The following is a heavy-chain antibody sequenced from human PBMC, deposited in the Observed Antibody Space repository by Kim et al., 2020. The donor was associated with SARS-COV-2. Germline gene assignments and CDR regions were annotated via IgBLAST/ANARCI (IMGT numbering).Heavy chain of an antibody. J-gene: IGHJ4*02. Sequence: SETLSLTCAVYGGSFSGYYWSWIRQPPGKGLEWIGEINHSGSTNYNPSLKSRVTISVDTSKNQFSLKLSSVTAADTAVYYCARSRYLGYGSGSRKGPFDYWGQGTLVTVSS. D-gene: IGHD3-10*01. CDR3: ARSRYLGYGSGSRKGPFDY. CDR1: GGSFSGYY. CDR2: INHSGST. V-gene: IGHV4-34*01.